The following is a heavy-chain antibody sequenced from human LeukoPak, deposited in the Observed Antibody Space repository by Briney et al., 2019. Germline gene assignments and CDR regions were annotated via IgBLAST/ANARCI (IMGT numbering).Heavy chain of an antibody. CDR2: IYYSGST. V-gene: IGHV4-39*01. J-gene: IGHJ5*02. CDR1: GGSISSSSYY. D-gene: IGHD3-10*01. Sequence: QPSETLSLTCTVSGGSISSSSYYWGWIRRPPGKGLEWIGSIYYSGSTYYNPSLKSRVTISVDTSKNQFSLKLSSVTAADTAVYYCARGRPDGSGSYYKFDPWGQGTLVTVSS. CDR3: ARGRPDGSGSYYKFDP.